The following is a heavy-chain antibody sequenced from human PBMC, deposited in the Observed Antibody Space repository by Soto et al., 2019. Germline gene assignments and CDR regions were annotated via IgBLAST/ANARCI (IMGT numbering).Heavy chain of an antibody. CDR3: ARVGTMIVVDYYYYGMDV. Sequence: SVKVSCKASGGTFSSYAISWVRQAPGQGLEWMGGIIPIFGTANYARKFQGRVTITADESTSTAYMELSSLRSEDTAVYYCARVGTMIVVDYYYYGMDVWGQGTTVTV. V-gene: IGHV1-69*13. CDR2: IIPIFGTA. D-gene: IGHD3-22*01. J-gene: IGHJ6*02. CDR1: GGTFSSYA.